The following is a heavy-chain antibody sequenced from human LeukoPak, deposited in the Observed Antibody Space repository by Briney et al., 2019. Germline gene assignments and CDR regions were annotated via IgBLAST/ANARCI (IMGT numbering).Heavy chain of an antibody. CDR1: RFIFSSYA. V-gene: IGHV3-30*04. J-gene: IGHJ3*02. CDR3: ARGGSSWDFAFDI. D-gene: IGHD6-13*01. CDR2: LSYDGSDK. Sequence: GRSLRLSCAASRFIFSSYAMHWVRQAPGKGLEWVAVLSYDGSDKYYADSVKGRFTISRDNSRNTLYLQMNSLRTEDTAMYYCARGGSSWDFAFDIWGQGTMVTVSS.